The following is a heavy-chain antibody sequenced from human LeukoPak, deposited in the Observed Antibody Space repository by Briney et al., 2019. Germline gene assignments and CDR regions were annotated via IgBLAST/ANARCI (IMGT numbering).Heavy chain of an antibody. V-gene: IGHV3-74*01. CDR1: GFTFSSYW. D-gene: IGHD5-18*01. J-gene: IGHJ4*02. CDR3: ARRLRDTAFDY. Sequence: PGGSLRLSCAASGFTFSSYWMHWVRQAPGKGLVWVSRINTDGSSTSYADSVKGRFTISRDNAKNTLYLQMNSLRAEDTAVYYCARRLRDTAFDYWGQGTLVTVSS. CDR2: INTDGSST.